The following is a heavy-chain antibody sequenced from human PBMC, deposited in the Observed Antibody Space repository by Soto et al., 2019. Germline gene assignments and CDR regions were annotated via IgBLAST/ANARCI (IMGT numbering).Heavy chain of an antibody. CDR2: MNPNSGNT. Sequence: QVQLVQSGAEVKKPGASVKVSCKASGYTFTSYDINWVRQATGQGLEWMGWMNPNSGNTGYAQKFQGRVTMTRNTSTSTAYMELSSLRSEDTAVYYCARGIDYYDSGCGEFAIWGQGTMVTVTS. J-gene: IGHJ3*02. V-gene: IGHV1-8*01. D-gene: IGHD3-10*01. CDR1: GYTFTSYD. CDR3: ARGIDYYDSGCGEFAI.